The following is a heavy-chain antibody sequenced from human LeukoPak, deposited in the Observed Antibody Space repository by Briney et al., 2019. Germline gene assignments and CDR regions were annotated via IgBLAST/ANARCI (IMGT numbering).Heavy chain of an antibody. Sequence: SETLSLTCAVYGGSFSGYYWSWIRQPPGKGLEWIGEINHSGSTNYNPSLKSRVTISVDTSKNQFSLKLNSVTAADTAVYYCARGIAAYAPWGQGTLVTVSS. J-gene: IGHJ5*02. D-gene: IGHD6-13*01. V-gene: IGHV4-34*01. CDR3: ARGIAAYAP. CDR2: INHSGST. CDR1: GGSFSGYY.